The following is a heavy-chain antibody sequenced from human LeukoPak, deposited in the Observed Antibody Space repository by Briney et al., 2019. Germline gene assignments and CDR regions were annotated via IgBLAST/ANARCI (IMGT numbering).Heavy chain of an antibody. CDR1: GGTFSSYA. V-gene: IGHV1-69*13. CDR2: IIPIFGTA. CDR3: ARDGPYYDFWSGYFSFDP. D-gene: IGHD3-3*01. Sequence: GASVKVSCKASGGTFSSYAISWVRQAPGQGLEWMGRIIPIFGTANYAQKFQGRVTITADESTSTAYMELSSLRSEDTAVYYCARDGPYYDFWSGYFSFDPWGQGTLVTVSS. J-gene: IGHJ5*02.